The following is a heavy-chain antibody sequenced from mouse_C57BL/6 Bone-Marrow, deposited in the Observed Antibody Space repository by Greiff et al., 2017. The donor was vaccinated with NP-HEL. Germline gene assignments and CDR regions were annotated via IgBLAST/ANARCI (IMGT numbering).Heavy chain of an antibody. CDR1: GFTFSSYG. V-gene: IGHV5-6*01. CDR2: ISSGGSYT. J-gene: IGHJ2*01. Sequence: DVHLVESGGDLVKPGGSLKLSCAASGFTFSSYGMSWVRQTPDKRLEWVATISSGGSYTYYPDSVKGRFTISRDNAKNTLYLQLSSLKSEDTAMYYCARQVDYWGQGTTLTVSS. CDR3: ARQVDY.